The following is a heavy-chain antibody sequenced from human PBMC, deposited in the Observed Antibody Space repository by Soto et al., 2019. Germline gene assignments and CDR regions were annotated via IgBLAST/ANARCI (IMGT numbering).Heavy chain of an antibody. CDR2: IYYSGST. CDR3: AREYSGSYSLGGAWFDP. D-gene: IGHD1-26*01. CDR1: GGSISSGGYY. J-gene: IGHJ5*02. Sequence: QVQLQESGPGLVKPSQTLSLTCTVSGGSISSGGYYWSCIRQHPGKGLEWIGYIYYSGSTYYNPTLKSPITISVDTSNNQFSLKLSSVTAADTAVYYCAREYSGSYSLGGAWFDPWGQGTLVTVSS. V-gene: IGHV4-31*01.